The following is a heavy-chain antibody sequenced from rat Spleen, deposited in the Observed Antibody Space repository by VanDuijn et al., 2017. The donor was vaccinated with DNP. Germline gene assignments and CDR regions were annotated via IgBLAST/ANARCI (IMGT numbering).Heavy chain of an antibody. CDR2: MWSGGST. CDR1: GFSLTDYS. J-gene: IGHJ2*01. Sequence: EVQLKESGPGLVQPSQTLSLTCTVSGFSLTDYSVHWVRQPPGKGLEWMGLMWSGGSTAYNSALKSRLSISRDTSKSQVFLKMNSLQTDDTAIYFCTGALDYWGQGVMVTVSS. V-gene: IGHV2S63*01. CDR3: TGALDY.